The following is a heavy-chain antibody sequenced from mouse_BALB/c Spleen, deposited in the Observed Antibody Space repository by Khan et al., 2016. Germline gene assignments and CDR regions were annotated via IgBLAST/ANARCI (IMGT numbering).Heavy chain of an antibody. CDR3: ARAADTLSEALAY. CDR2: ISYSGST. J-gene: IGHJ3*01. Sequence: VRLQESGPGLVKPSQSLSLTCTVTGYSITSDYAWNWIRQFPGNKLEWMGYISYSGSTSYNPSLKSRISITRDTSKNHFFLQLNSVTTEYTATSYGARAADTLSEALAYWGQGTSVTVSA. CDR1: GYSITSDYA. D-gene: IGHD6-1*01. V-gene: IGHV3-2*02.